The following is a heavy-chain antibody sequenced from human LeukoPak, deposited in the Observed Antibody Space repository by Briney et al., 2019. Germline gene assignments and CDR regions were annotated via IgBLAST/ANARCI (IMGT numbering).Heavy chain of an antibody. CDR2: INWNGGST. J-gene: IGHJ4*02. Sequence: GGSLRLSCAASGFTFDDYGMSWVRQAPGKGLEWVSGINWNGGSTGYADSVKGRFTISRDNAKNSLYLQMNSLRAEDTALYYCARDRYDSSGYEPWSYWGQGTLVTVSS. CDR1: GFTFDDYG. V-gene: IGHV3-20*04. D-gene: IGHD3-22*01. CDR3: ARDRYDSSGYEPWSY.